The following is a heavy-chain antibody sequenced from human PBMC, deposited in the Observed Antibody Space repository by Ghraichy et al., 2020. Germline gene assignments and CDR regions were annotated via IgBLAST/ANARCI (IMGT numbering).Heavy chain of an antibody. CDR2: ISSSSSTI. D-gene: IGHD4-17*01. V-gene: IGHV3-48*02. CDR1: GFTFSSYS. CDR3: ARGSGTGDYKVSGAFDI. J-gene: IGHJ3*02. Sequence: GGSLRLSCAASGFTFSSYSMNWVRQAPGKGLEWVSYISSSSSTIYYADSVKGRFTISRDNAKNSLYLQMNSLRDEDTAVYYCARGSGTGDYKVSGAFDIWGQGTMVTVSS.